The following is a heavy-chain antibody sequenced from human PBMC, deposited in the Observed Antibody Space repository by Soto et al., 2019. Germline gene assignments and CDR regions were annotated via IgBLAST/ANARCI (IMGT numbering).Heavy chain of an antibody. CDR3: ARPRGRTRHHDY. CDR1: GGSISSYY. Sequence: SETLSLTCTVSGGSISSYYWSWIRQPPGKGLEWIGYIYYSGSTNYNLSLKSRVTISVDTSKNQFSLKLSSVTAADTAVYYCARPRGRTRHHDYWGQGTLVTVSS. J-gene: IGHJ4*02. CDR2: IYYSGST. V-gene: IGHV4-59*01.